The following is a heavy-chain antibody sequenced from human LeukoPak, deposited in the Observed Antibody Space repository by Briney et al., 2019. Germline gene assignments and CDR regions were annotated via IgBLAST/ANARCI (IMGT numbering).Heavy chain of an antibody. D-gene: IGHD4/OR15-4a*01. V-gene: IGHV3-23*01. J-gene: IGHJ3*02. CDR3: ATDGAGGALDASYI. CDR1: GFTFSSYA. CDR2: ISGRGGGT. Sequence: PGGSLRLSCAASGFTFSSYAMSWVRQAPGKGLEWVSAISGRGGGTYYADSVKGRFTISRDNSKNTLSLQMNSLRAEDTAVYYSATDGAGGALDASYIWGQGTMVTVSS.